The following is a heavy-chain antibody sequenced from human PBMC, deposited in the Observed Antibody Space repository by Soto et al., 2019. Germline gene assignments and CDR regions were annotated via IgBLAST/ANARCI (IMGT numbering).Heavy chain of an antibody. CDR3: ARHYSSGSRNWFDP. Sequence: XEFLSVTWSVSGGSIHSSGYVWGWVRQPPGKVLEWIVSIYYSGSTYYNPSLRSRVTISVDTSKNQFSLKLSSVTAADTAVFYCARHYSSGSRNWFDPWGQGTLVTVSS. CDR1: GGSIHSSGYV. J-gene: IGHJ5*02. CDR2: IYYSGST. V-gene: IGHV4-39*01. D-gene: IGHD6-19*01.